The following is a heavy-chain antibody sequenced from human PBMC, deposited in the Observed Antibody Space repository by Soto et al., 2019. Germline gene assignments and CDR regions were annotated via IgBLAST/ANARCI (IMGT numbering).Heavy chain of an antibody. Sequence: QVQLVQSGAEVKKPGASVKVSCKASGYTFTNYGISSVRQAPGQGLEWMGWISAYNGNTNYAQKLQGRVTMTTDTATSTAYMELRSLRSDDTAVYYCARARRGYCSGGSCPEYFQHWGQGTLVTVSS. D-gene: IGHD2-15*01. CDR1: GYTFTNYG. CDR3: ARARRGYCSGGSCPEYFQH. CDR2: ISAYNGNT. V-gene: IGHV1-18*01. J-gene: IGHJ1*01.